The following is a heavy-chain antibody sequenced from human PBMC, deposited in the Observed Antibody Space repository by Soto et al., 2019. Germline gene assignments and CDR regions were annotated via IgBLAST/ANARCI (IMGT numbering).Heavy chain of an antibody. J-gene: IGHJ3*02. V-gene: IGHV4-59*01. Sequence: SETLSLTCTVSGGSISSYYWSWIRQPPGKGLEWIGYIYYSGSTNYNPSLKSRVTISVDTSKNQFSLKLSSVTAADTAVYYCARGDSSSWYDDAFDIWGQGAMVTVSS. CDR3: ARGDSSSWYDDAFDI. CDR1: GGSISSYY. D-gene: IGHD6-13*01. CDR2: IYYSGST.